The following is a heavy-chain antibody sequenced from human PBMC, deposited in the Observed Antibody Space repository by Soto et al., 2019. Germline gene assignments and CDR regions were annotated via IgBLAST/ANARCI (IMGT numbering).Heavy chain of an antibody. CDR1: GYTFNTYG. CDR2: ISAYDGKT. V-gene: IGHV1-18*01. CDR3: ARNWSP. J-gene: IGHJ5*02. D-gene: IGHD1-1*01. Sequence: ASVKVSCKTSGYTFNTYGINWVRQAPGQGLELMGWISAYDGKTTYAEKFQGRVTMTRNTSISTAYMELSSLRSEDTAVYYCARNWSPWGQGTLVTVSS.